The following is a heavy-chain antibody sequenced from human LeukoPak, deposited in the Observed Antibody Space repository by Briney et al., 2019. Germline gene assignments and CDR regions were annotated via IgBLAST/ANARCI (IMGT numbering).Heavy chain of an antibody. CDR2: IYSGGGT. CDR1: GFTVSSNY. CDR3: ARGSSAGASLRHDY. J-gene: IGHJ4*02. D-gene: IGHD1-26*01. Sequence: GGSLRLSCAASGFTVSSNYMSWVRQAPGKGLEWVSVIYSGGGTYYADSVKGRFTISRDNSKNTLYLQMNSLRAEDMAVYYCARGSSAGASLRHDYWGQGTLVTVSS. V-gene: IGHV3-53*01.